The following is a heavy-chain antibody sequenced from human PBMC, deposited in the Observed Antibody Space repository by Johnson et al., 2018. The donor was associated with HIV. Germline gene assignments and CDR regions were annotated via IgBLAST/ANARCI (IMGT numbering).Heavy chain of an antibody. CDR1: GFTFDDYA. J-gene: IGHJ3*02. CDR2: ISWNSGSI. D-gene: IGHD6-13*01. CDR3: ARDMAAAGKGGAFDI. Sequence: EVQLLESGGGLVQPGGSLRLSCAASGFTFDDYAMHWVRQAPGKGLEWVSGISWNSGSIGYADSVKGRFTISRDNAKNSLYLQMNSLRAEDTALYYCARDMAAAGKGGAFDIWGQGTMVTVSS. V-gene: IGHV3-9*01.